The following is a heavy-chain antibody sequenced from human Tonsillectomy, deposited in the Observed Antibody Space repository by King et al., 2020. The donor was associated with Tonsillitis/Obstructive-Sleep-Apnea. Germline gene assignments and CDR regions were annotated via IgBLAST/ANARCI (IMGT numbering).Heavy chain of an antibody. D-gene: IGHD1-7*01. V-gene: IGHV3-13*01. J-gene: IGHJ3*02. CDR3: ARVGKAGTKYAFDI. Sequence: VQLVETGGGLVQPGGSLRLSCAASGFTFSSYDMNWVRQATGKGLEWVSGIGTAGDTYYPGSVKGRFIISRENAKNSLYLQMNSLRAGDTAEYYCARVGKAGTKYAFDIWGQGTRVTVSS. CDR2: IGTAGDT. CDR1: GFTFSSYD.